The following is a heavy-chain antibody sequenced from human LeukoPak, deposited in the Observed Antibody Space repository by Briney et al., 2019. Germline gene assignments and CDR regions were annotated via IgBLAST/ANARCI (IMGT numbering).Heavy chain of an antibody. CDR1: GFTFSSYW. Sequence: GGSLRLSCAASGFTFSSYWMSWVRQAPGKGLEWVANIKQNGSEKYYVDSVKGRFTISRDNAKKSLYLQMNSLRAEDTAVYYCARDPGSGSYKLDCYYGMDVWGQGTTVTVSS. D-gene: IGHD3-10*01. CDR2: IKQNGSEK. V-gene: IGHV3-7*01. J-gene: IGHJ6*02. CDR3: ARDPGSGSYKLDCYYGMDV.